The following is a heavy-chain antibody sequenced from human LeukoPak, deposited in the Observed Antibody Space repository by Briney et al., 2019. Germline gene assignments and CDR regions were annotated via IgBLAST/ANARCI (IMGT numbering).Heavy chain of an antibody. CDR2: IRYDGSNK. D-gene: IGHD3-22*01. Sequence: PGGSLRLSCAASGFTVSDALMSWVRQAPGKGLEWVAFIRYDGSNKYYADSVKGRFTISRDNSKNTLYLQMNSLRAEDTAVYYCAKDTPDSSAYYLENWGQGTLVTVSS. CDR3: AKDTPDSSAYYLEN. V-gene: IGHV3-30*02. J-gene: IGHJ4*02. CDR1: GFTVSDAL.